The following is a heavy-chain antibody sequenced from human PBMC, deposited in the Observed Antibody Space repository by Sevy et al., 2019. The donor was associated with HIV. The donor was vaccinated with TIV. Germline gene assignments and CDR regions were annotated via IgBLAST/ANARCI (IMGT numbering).Heavy chain of an antibody. CDR3: TTDTGISDYDFWSGRDDTFDN. CDR1: GFTFSNAW. CDR2: IKSKTDGGTT. V-gene: IGHV3-15*01. Sequence: GGSLRLSCAASGFTFSNAWMSWVRQAPGKGLKWVGRIKSKTDGGTTDYAAPVKGRFNISTDESKNTLYLQMTSLKTEDTAVYYCTTDTGISDYDFWSGRDDTFDNWGQGTMVTVSS. D-gene: IGHD3-3*01. J-gene: IGHJ3*02.